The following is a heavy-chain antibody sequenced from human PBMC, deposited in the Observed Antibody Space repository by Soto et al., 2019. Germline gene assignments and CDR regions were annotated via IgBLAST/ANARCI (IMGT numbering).Heavy chain of an antibody. CDR3: ARELNTESSAYYSFAD. J-gene: IGHJ4*02. D-gene: IGHD3-22*01. CDR2: VSTYNTNT. CDR1: GYTFSDYG. V-gene: IGHV1-18*01. Sequence: ASVKVSCNTSGYTFSDYGLAWLRQTPGQRPEWVGWVSTYNTNTNYAQKFQGKVTMPTDTSTTTTSMELRSLRSDDTAVYYCARELNTESSAYYSFADWGQTPRVTVSS.